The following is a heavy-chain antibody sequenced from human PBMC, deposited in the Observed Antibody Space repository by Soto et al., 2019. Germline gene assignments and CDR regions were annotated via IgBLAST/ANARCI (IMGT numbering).Heavy chain of an antibody. Sequence: PSETLSLTCTVSGGSISSYYWSWIRQPPGKGLEWIGYIYYSGNTNYNPSLKSRVTTSVDKSKNQFSLKLSSVTAADTAVYYCAKRGGNYNDYSVNYFDSWGQGALVTVSS. CDR2: IYYSGNT. V-gene: IGHV4-59*12. D-gene: IGHD1-7*01. CDR1: GGSISSYY. J-gene: IGHJ4*02. CDR3: AKRGGNYNDYSVNYFDS.